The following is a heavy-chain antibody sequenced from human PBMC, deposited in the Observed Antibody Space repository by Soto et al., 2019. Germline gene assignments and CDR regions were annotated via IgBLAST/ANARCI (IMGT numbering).Heavy chain of an antibody. CDR1: GFTFSAYY. J-gene: IGHJ6*02. V-gene: IGHV3-11*05. CDR2: ITSSSDYT. CDR3: VREYYYGMDV. Sequence: QEQLVESGGGLVRPGGSLRLSCAASGFTFSAYYMTWMRQAPGKGLEWVSYITSSSDYTNYAGSVKGRFTISRDNAKNSLYLQMHSLRVEDTAVYYCVREYYYGMDVWGQGTTVIVSS.